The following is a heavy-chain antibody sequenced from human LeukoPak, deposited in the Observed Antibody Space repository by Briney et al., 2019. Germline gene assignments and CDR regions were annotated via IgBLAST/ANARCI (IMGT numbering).Heavy chain of an antibody. D-gene: IGHD1-26*01. J-gene: IGHJ4*02. CDR1: GYTFTSYT. Sequence: GASVKVSCKASGYTFTSYTMNWVRQAPGQGLEWMGSSNTNTGNPTYAQGFTGRFVFSLDTSVSTAYLQISSLKTEDTAAYYCARGRFIVGATPAMGYWGQGTLVTVSS. V-gene: IGHV7-4-1*02. CDR2: SNTNTGNP. CDR3: ARGRFIVGATPAMGY.